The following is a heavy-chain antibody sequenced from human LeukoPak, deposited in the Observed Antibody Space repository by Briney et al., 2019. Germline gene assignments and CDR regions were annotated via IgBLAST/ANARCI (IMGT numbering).Heavy chain of an antibody. CDR2: IYYSGGT. J-gene: IGHJ4*02. Sequence: SETLSLTCTVSGGSISSSSYYWGWIRQPPGKGLEWIGSIYYSGGTYYNPSLKSRVTISVDTSKNQFSLKLSSVTAADTAVYYCARRGIAVAEIDYWGQGTLVTVSS. D-gene: IGHD6-19*01. CDR3: ARRGIAVAEIDY. V-gene: IGHV4-39*01. CDR1: GGSISSSSYY.